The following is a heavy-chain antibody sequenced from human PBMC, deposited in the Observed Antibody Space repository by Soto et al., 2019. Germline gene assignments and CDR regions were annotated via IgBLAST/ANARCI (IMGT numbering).Heavy chain of an antibody. CDR3: ARASGPENFDY. CDR1: GFTFSSYS. Sequence: GGSLRLSCAASGFTFSSYSMNWVRQAPGKGLEWVSSISSSSSYIYYADSVKGRFTISRDNAKNSLYLQMNSLKTEDTAVYYCARASGPENFDYWGQGTLVTVSS. V-gene: IGHV3-21*01. D-gene: IGHD6-19*01. J-gene: IGHJ4*02. CDR2: ISSSSSYI.